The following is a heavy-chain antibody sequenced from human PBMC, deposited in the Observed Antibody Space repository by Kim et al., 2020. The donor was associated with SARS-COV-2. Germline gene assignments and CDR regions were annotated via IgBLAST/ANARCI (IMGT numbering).Heavy chain of an antibody. V-gene: IGHV3-33*08. CDR1: GFTFSSYG. CDR3: ARDRPGALLWFGEQPYYFDY. D-gene: IGHD3-10*01. Sequence: GGSLRLSCAASGFTFSSYGMHWVRQAPGKGLEWVAVIWYDGSNKYYADSVKGRFTISRDNSKNTLYLQINSLRAEDTAVYYCARDRPGALLWFGEQPYYFDYWGQGTLVTVSS. J-gene: IGHJ4*02. CDR2: IWYDGSNK.